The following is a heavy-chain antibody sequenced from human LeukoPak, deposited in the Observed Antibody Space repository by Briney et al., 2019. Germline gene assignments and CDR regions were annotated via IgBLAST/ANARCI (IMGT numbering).Heavy chain of an antibody. CDR3: ARDGYNRIQLWSYYFDY. Sequence: ASVKVSCKASGGTFSSYAISWVRQAPGQGLEWMGGIIPIFGTANYAQKFQGRVTITADESTSTAYMELSSLRSEDTAVYYCARDGYNRIQLWSYYFDYWGQGTLVTVSS. V-gene: IGHV1-69*13. CDR1: GGTFSSYA. D-gene: IGHD5-18*01. CDR2: IIPIFGTA. J-gene: IGHJ4*02.